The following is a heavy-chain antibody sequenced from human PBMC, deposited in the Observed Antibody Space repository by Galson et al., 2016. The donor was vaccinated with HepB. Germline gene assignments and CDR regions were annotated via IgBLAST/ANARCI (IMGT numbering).Heavy chain of an antibody. CDR1: GFTFSSYG. Sequence: SLRLSCAASGFTFSSYGMHWVRQAPGKGLEWVAVASYDGSNNYYPDSVKDRFTVSRDNSKNTLYQQMNSLRAEDTAVYYCARDPHYRNGNYDMDVWGQGTTVTVSS. CDR2: ASYDGSNN. CDR3: ARDPHYRNGNYDMDV. J-gene: IGHJ6*02. D-gene: IGHD1-14*01. V-gene: IGHV3-30-3*01.